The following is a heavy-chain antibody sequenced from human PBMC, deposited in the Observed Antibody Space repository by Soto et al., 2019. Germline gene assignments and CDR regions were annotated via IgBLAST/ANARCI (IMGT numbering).Heavy chain of an antibody. J-gene: IGHJ6*02. D-gene: IGHD3-3*01. CDR2: SYPGHSDT. V-gene: IGHV5-51*01. CDR1: EYRFISYW. CDR3: ARQIRHFDSWRNTYSDYGLGV. Sequence: GRSPKISCKGCEYRFISYWIAWVREMPCNRLEWLWISYPGHSDTRYSTSFQGQVTISADKFISTAHLQWSSRKASHTAMFYCARQIRHFDSWRNTYSDYGLGVWGQGTSVTVSS.